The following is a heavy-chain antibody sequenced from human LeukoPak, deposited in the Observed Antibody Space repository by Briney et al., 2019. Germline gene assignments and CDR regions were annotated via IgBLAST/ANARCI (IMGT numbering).Heavy chain of an antibody. J-gene: IGHJ4*02. CDR3: ARGHTYDSSGLTDY. CDR2: SNPNSGST. V-gene: IGHV1-2*02. D-gene: IGHD3-22*01. Sequence: ASVKVSCKASGYSFRGYYIHWVRQAPGQGLEWMGWSNPNSGSTNYAQRFQGRVTMTRDTSTTTAYMELSRLTSDDTAVYFCARGHTYDSSGLTDYWGQGTLVTVSS. CDR1: GYSFRGYY.